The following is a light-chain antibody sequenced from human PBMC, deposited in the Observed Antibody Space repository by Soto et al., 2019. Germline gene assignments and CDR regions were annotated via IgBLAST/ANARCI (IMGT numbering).Light chain of an antibody. CDR1: QNIRNY. CDR3: QQSYSTPYS. Sequence: DIQMTQSPSSLSASVGDRVTITCRASQNIRNYLNWYQQTPGKAPKLLIYAAYSLQSWVPSRFSGSGSGTEFTLTISSLQPEDFTTYYRQQSYSTPYSFGQGTKLEIK. CDR2: AAY. J-gene: IGKJ2*03. V-gene: IGKV1-39*01.